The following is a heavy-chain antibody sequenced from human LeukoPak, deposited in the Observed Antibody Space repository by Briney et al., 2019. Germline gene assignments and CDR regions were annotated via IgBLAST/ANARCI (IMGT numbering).Heavy chain of an antibody. CDR1: EFTFSDFP. CDR3: ARVRGFCSSINCYSVY. V-gene: IGHV3-30*01. Sequence: GGSLRLSCAASEFTFSDFPMHWVRQAPGKGLEWVAAISYDGRNQYYADSVKGRFTISRDNSKNTLYLQMNSLRAEDTAVYYCARVRGFCSSINCYSVYWGQGTLVTVSS. J-gene: IGHJ4*02. CDR2: ISYDGRNQ. D-gene: IGHD2-2*02.